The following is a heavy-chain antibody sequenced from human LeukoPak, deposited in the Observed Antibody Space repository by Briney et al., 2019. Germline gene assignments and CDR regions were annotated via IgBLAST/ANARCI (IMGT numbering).Heavy chain of an antibody. Sequence: GGSLRLSCAASGFTVSSNYMSWVRQAPGKGLEWVSVIYSGGSTYYADSVKGRFTISRDNSKNTLYLQMNSLRADDTAVYYCAKGSRWYWFDPWGQGTLVTVSS. CDR2: IYSGGST. V-gene: IGHV3-53*01. J-gene: IGHJ5*02. D-gene: IGHD6-13*01. CDR1: GFTVSSNY. CDR3: AKGSRWYWFDP.